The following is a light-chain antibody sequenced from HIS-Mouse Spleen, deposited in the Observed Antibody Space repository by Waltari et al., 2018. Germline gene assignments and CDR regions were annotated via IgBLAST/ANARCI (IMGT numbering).Light chain of an antibody. V-gene: IGLV1-47*01. CDR1: SSNIGSNY. CDR2: RNN. Sequence: QSVLTQPPSASGTPGQRVTISCSGSSSNIGSNYVYWYQQLPGTAPKLLLYRNNPRPSGVPDRFSGSKSGTSASLAISGLRSEDEAHYYCAAWDDSLSGYVFGTGTKVTVL. J-gene: IGLJ1*01. CDR3: AAWDDSLSGYV.